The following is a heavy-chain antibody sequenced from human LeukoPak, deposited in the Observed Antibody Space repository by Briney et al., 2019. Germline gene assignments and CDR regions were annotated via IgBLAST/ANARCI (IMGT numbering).Heavy chain of an antibody. J-gene: IGHJ1*01. V-gene: IGHV3-23*01. CDR1: GFTFSSYA. D-gene: IGHD4-23*01. CDR3: AKDDYGGNARYFQH. Sequence: PGGSLRLSCAASGFTFSSYAMSWVRQAPGKGMEWVSAISGSGGSTYYADSVKGRFTISRDNSKNTLYLQMNSLRAEDTAVYYCAKDDYGGNARYFQHWGQGTLVTVSS. CDR2: ISGSGGST.